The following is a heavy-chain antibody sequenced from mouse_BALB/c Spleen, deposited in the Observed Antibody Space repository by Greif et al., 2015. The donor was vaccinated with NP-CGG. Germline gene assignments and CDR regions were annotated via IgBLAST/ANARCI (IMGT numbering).Heavy chain of an antibody. V-gene: IGHV14-4*02. Sequence: EVQLQHSGAVLVRSGASVKLSCTASGFNIKDYYMHWVKQRPEQGLEWIGWIDPENGDTEYAPKFQGKATMTADTSSNTAYLQLSSLTSEDTAVYYCNAHCYWGQGTTLTVSS. CDR3: NAHCY. CDR2: IDPENGDT. CDR1: GFNIKDYY. J-gene: IGHJ2*01.